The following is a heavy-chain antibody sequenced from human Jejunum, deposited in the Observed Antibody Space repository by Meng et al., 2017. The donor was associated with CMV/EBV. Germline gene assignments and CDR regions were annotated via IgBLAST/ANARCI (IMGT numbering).Heavy chain of an antibody. CDR1: GFTFSNSP. Sequence: GSGFTFSNSPMHWVRPAPGKGLEWVAYISYNGGRTYDADSVKGRFTISRDNSKNTVYLQMNSLRADDTAVYYCAREGTLSFSLDSWGQGTLGTVSS. D-gene: IGHD3-10*01. CDR2: ISYNGGRT. J-gene: IGHJ4*02. V-gene: IGHV3-30*04. CDR3: AREGTLSFSLDS.